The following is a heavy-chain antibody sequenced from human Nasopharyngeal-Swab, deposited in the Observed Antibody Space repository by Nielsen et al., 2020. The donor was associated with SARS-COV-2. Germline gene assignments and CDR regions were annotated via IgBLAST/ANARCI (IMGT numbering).Heavy chain of an antibody. D-gene: IGHD5-12*01. CDR2: MNPNSGNT. V-gene: IGHV1-8*01. Sequence: WVRQAPGQGLEWMGWMNPNSGNTGYAQKFQGRVTMTRDTSTSTVYLELSSLRSDDTAVYYCARVGVGYSGYDSVDYWGQGTLGTVSS. CDR3: ARVGVGYSGYDSVDY. J-gene: IGHJ4*02.